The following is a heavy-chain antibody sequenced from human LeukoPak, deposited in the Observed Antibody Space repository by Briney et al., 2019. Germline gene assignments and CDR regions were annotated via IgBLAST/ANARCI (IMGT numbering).Heavy chain of an antibody. Sequence: ASVKVSCKASGYTFTSYAVHWVRQAPGQRLEWMGWINAGNGNTKYSQKFQGRVTITRDTSASTAYMELSSLRSEDTAVYYCARDEDYVWGSYRYTGGGGFDYWGQGTLVTVSS. CDR1: GYTFTSYA. V-gene: IGHV1-3*01. CDR3: ARDEDYVWGSYRYTGGGGFDY. D-gene: IGHD3-16*02. J-gene: IGHJ4*02. CDR2: INAGNGNT.